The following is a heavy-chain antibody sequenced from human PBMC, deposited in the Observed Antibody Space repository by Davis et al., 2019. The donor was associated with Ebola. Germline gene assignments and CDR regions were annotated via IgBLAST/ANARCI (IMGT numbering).Heavy chain of an antibody. D-gene: IGHD2-15*01. CDR1: GYTFTSYA. Sequence: ASVKVSCKASGYTFTSYAMHWVRQAPGQRLEWMGWINAGNGNTKYSQKFQGRVTITRDTSASTAYMELSSLRSEDAAVYYCARDRGSSYEFDYWGQGTLVTVSS. V-gene: IGHV1-3*01. CDR3: ARDRGSSYEFDY. J-gene: IGHJ4*02. CDR2: INAGNGNT.